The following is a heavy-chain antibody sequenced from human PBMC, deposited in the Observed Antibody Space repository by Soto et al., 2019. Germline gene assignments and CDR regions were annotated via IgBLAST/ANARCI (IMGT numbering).Heavy chain of an antibody. V-gene: IGHV3-30-3*01. D-gene: IGHD2-8*01. Sequence: GGSLRLSCAASGFTFSSYAMHWVRQAPGKGLEWVAVISYDGSNKYYADSVKGRFTISRDNSKNTLYLQMNSLRAEDTAVYYCARSRSWHILPMVHDEIVSYGMDVWGQGTTVTVSS. CDR3: ARSRSWHILPMVHDEIVSYGMDV. CDR1: GFTFSSYA. CDR2: ISYDGSNK. J-gene: IGHJ6*02.